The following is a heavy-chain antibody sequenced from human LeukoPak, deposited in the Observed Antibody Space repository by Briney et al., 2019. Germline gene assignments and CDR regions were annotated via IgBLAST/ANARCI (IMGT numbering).Heavy chain of an antibody. CDR3: AKGEAAADSRFQH. Sequence: PRGSLRLSCAASGFTFSSYAMSWVRQAPGKGLEWVSVISGSGGSTYYADSVKGRFTISRDNSKNTLYLQMNSLRAEDTAVYYCAKGEAAADSRFQHWGQGTLVTVSS. J-gene: IGHJ1*01. D-gene: IGHD6-13*01. V-gene: IGHV3-23*01. CDR2: ISGSGGST. CDR1: GFTFSSYA.